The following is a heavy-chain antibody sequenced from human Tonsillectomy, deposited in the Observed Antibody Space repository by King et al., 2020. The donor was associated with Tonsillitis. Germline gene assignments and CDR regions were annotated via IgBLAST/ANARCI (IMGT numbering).Heavy chain of an antibody. CDR3: ARLGEWLEQEDYFDY. Sequence: QLVQSGAEVKKPGESLKISCKGSGYNFTNYWIGWVRQMPGKGLEWMGIIYPGDSDTRYSPSFQGHVTISADKSISTAYLQWNSLKASDTALYFCARLGEWLEQEDYFDYWGQGTLVTVSS. CDR2: IYPGDSDT. J-gene: IGHJ4*02. D-gene: IGHD1/OR15-1a*01. V-gene: IGHV5-51*01. CDR1: GYNFTNYW.